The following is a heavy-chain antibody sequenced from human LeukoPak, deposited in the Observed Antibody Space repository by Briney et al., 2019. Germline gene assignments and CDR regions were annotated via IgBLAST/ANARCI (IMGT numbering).Heavy chain of an antibody. CDR2: ISSSGGSA. Sequence: GGSLRLSCAASGFTFSSYEMNWVRQAPGKGLEWVSTISSSGGSAYYADSVKGRFTISRDSSKNTLYLQMNSLRAEDTAVYHCAKEGVARVYYGMDVWGQGTTVTVSS. J-gene: IGHJ6*02. CDR3: AKEGVARVYYGMDV. D-gene: IGHD2-8*01. V-gene: IGHV3-23*01. CDR1: GFTFSSYE.